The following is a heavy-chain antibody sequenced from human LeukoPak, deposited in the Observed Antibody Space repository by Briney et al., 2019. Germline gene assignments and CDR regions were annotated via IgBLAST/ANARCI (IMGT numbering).Heavy chain of an antibody. CDR2: IYPGDSET. V-gene: IGHV5-51*01. CDR3: ARHDRGNYYDSSAYPFDY. D-gene: IGHD3-22*01. J-gene: IGHJ4*02. Sequence: GESLKISRKGSGYSFTRYWIGWVRQMPGKGLEWMGIIYPGDSETRYSPSFQGQVTISADKSISTAYLQWSSLKASDTAIYYCARHDRGNYYDSSAYPFDYWGQGTLVTVSS. CDR1: GYSFTRYW.